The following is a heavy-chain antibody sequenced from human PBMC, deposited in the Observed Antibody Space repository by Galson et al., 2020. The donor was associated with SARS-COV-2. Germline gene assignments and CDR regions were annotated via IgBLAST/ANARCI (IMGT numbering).Heavy chain of an antibody. V-gene: IGHV4-31*03. D-gene: IGHD4-17*01. CDR2: IYYSGST. CDR1: GGSISSGGYY. CDR3: ARDRDYGVNDGGMDS. J-gene: IGHJ6*02. Sequence: ETSETLSLTCTVSGGSISSGGYYWTWIRQHPGKGLEWIGYIYYSGSTYYNPSLKSRVTISVDTSKNQFPQKLSPVTAADTTVYYCARDRDYGVNDGGMDSWGQGTTVTVSS.